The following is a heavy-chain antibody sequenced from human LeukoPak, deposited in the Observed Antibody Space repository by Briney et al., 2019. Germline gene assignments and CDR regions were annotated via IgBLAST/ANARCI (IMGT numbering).Heavy chain of an antibody. CDR2: ISSNGGST. D-gene: IGHD3-22*01. Sequence: PGGSLRLSCAASGFTFSSYAMHWVRQAPGKGLEYVSAISSNGGSTYYANSVKGRFTISRDNSKNTLYLQMGSLRAEDMAVYYCATLDYYDSSAYYSDYWGQGTLVTVSS. V-gene: IGHV3-64*01. CDR1: GFTFSSYA. CDR3: ATLDYYDSSAYYSDY. J-gene: IGHJ4*02.